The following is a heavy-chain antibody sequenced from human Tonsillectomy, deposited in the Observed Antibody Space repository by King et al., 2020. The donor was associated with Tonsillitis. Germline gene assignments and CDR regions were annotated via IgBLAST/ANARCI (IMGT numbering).Heavy chain of an antibody. CDR3: ARDLGYCSTTSCYNSWFDP. Sequence: EVQLVESGAEVKKPGESLKISCTGSGYSFSSYWIGWVRQMPGKGLEWMGIIYPGDSDTRYSPSFQGQVTISADKSISTAYLQWSSLKASDTAMYYCARDLGYCSTTSCYNSWFDPWGQGTLVTVSS. V-gene: IGHV5-51*03. CDR1: GYSFSSYW. CDR2: IYPGDSDT. D-gene: IGHD2-2*02. J-gene: IGHJ5*02.